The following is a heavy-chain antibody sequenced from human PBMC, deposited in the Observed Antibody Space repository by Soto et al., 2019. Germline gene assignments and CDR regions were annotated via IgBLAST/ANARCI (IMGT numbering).Heavy chain of an antibody. CDR2: INHSGST. J-gene: IGHJ3*02. D-gene: IGHD5-18*01. V-gene: IGHV4-34*01. CDR3: ARGVKVDTAMVAFDI. Sequence: SETLSLTCAVYGGSFSGYYWSWIRQPPGKGLEWIGEINHSGSTNYNPSLKSRVTISVDTSKNQFSLKLSSVTAADTAVYYCARGVKVDTAMVAFDIWGQGTMVTVSS. CDR1: GGSFSGYY.